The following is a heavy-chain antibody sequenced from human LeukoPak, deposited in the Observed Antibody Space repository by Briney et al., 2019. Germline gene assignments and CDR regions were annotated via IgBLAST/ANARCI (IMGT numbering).Heavy chain of an antibody. CDR2: IYYSGST. CDR3: ARSPVGPPDY. D-gene: IGHD3-16*01. J-gene: IGHJ4*02. CDR1: GGSISSYY. V-gene: IGHV4-59*01. Sequence: SETLSLTCTVSGGSISSYYWSWIRQPPGKGLEWIGYIYYSGSTNYNPSLKSRVTISVDTSKNQFSLKLSSVTAADTAVYYCARSPVGPPDYWGRGTLVTVSS.